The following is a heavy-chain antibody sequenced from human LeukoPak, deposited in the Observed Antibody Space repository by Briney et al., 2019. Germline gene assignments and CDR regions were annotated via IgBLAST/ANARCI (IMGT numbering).Heavy chain of an antibody. J-gene: IGHJ4*02. Sequence: GGSLRLSCAASGFTFSSYDMSWVRQTPGKGLEWVSGISGSGAGTYYADPVKGRFTISRDNAKNSLYLQMNSLRAEDTAVYYCAREPTYSNSWYTNCDYWGQGTLVTVSS. D-gene: IGHD6-13*01. CDR1: GFTFSSYD. CDR3: AREPTYSNSWYTNCDY. V-gene: IGHV3-23*01. CDR2: ISGSGAGT.